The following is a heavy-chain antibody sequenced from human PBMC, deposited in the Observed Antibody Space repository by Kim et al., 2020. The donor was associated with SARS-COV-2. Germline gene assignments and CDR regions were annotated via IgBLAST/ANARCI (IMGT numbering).Heavy chain of an antibody. V-gene: IGHV4-30-4*01. CDR1: GGSISSGYYY. J-gene: IGHJ6*02. D-gene: IGHD2-15*01. CDR2: IFHSGST. Sequence: SETLSLTCTVSGGSISSGYYYWSWIRQSPGKGLEWIGYIFHSGSTFYNPSLKSRVSISVDTSKNQFSLRLSSVTAADTTVYFCPSDPIKRYCSAGRCSSDYYYYGMDVWGQGTTVTVSS. CDR3: PSDPIKRYCSAGRCSSDYYYYGMDV.